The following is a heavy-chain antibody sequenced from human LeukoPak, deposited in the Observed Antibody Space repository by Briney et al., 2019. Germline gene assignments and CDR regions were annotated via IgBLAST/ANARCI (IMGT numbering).Heavy chain of an antibody. Sequence: PGGSLRLSCAASGFTFSDYYTSWIRQAPGKGLEWISYISSSGSYTKYADSVQGRFTISRDNAKNSLYLQMNSLRAEDTAVYYCARVRGYSSSWYFAFDIWGQGTMVTVSS. CDR3: ARVRGYSSSWYFAFDI. CDR1: GFTFSDYY. D-gene: IGHD6-13*01. J-gene: IGHJ3*02. CDR2: ISSSGSYT. V-gene: IGHV3-11*05.